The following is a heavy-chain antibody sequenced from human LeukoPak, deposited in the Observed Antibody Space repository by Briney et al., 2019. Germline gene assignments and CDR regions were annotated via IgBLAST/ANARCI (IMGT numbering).Heavy chain of an antibody. CDR1: GFTFSDYY. Sequence: GGSLRPSCAASGFTFSDYYMSWIRQAPGKGLEWVSYISSSGSTIYYADSVKGRFTISRDNAKNSLYLQMNSLRAEDTAVYYCARGPVIVVVVAGPGAFDIWGEGTMVTVSS. D-gene: IGHD2-15*01. CDR3: ARGPVIVVVVAGPGAFDI. CDR2: ISSSGSTI. V-gene: IGHV3-11*04. J-gene: IGHJ3*02.